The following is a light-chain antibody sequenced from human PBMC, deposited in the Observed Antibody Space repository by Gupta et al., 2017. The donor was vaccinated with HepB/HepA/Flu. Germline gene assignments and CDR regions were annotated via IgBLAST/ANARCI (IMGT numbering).Light chain of an antibody. CDR3: AAWDDSLNGV. V-gene: IGLV1-47*01. CDR2: RNN. Sequence: QSVLTQPPSASGTPGQRVTISCSGSSSNIGSNYVYWYQQVPGTAPKLLIYRNNQRPSGVPDRFSGSKSGTSASLAISGLRSEDEADYYCAAWDDSLNGVFGGGTKLTVL. CDR1: SSNIGSNY. J-gene: IGLJ3*02.